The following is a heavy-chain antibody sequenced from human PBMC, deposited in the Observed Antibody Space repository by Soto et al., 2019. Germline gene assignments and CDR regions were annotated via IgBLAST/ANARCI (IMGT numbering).Heavy chain of an antibody. CDR2: ISSSSSYI. J-gene: IGHJ5*02. CDR1: GFTFSSYS. CDR3: ASEKTQYYYDSSGFNWFDP. V-gene: IGHV3-21*01. Sequence: PGGSMRLSCAASGFTFSSYSMNWVRQAPGKWLEWVSSISSSSSYIYYADSVKGRFTISRDNAKNSLYLQMNSLRAEDTAVYYCASEKTQYYYDSSGFNWFDPWGQGXLVTVYS. D-gene: IGHD3-22*01.